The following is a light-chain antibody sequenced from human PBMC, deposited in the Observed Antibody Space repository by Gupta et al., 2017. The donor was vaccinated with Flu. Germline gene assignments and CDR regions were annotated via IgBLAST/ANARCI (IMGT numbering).Light chain of an antibody. CDR2: KAY. V-gene: IGKV2-30*01. CDR3: RHRESCTVT. Sequence: DAVMTQSPLSLPVTLGQPASISCRSSDSLVYIDGDSYVSGFHQRPGQSPRRISYKAYNRDSGVPDRISGSGSGTDFTLTIRRLEAEDVGVYYWRHRESCTVTFGEGT. CDR1: DSLVYIDGDSY. J-gene: IGKJ1*01.